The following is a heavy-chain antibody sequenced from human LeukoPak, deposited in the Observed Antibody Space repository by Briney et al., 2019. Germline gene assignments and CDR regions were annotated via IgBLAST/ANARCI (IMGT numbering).Heavy chain of an antibody. V-gene: IGHV1-2*02. CDR2: INPNSGGT. CDR3: ARGEIAAAGTGFFGY. CDR1: GYTFTTYG. D-gene: IGHD6-13*01. Sequence: ASVKVSCKASGYTFTTYGISWVRQAPGQGLEWMGWINPNSGGTNYAQKFQGRVTMTRDTSISTAYMELSRLRSDDTAVYYCARGEIAAAGTGFFGYWGQGTLVTVSS. J-gene: IGHJ4*02.